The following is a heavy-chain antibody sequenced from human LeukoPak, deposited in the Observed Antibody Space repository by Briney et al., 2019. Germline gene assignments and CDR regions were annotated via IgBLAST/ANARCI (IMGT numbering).Heavy chain of an antibody. CDR2: ISGSGEST. V-gene: IGHV3-23*01. CDR1: GFIFSNYA. Sequence: GGSLRLSCAVYGFIFSNYAITWIRQAPGKGLEWVSEISGSGESTYYGDSVKGRFTISRDNSKNTLYLQMNSLRAGDTAIYYCAREHWDFDYWGQGTLVTVSS. J-gene: IGHJ4*02. D-gene: IGHD7-27*01. CDR3: AREHWDFDY.